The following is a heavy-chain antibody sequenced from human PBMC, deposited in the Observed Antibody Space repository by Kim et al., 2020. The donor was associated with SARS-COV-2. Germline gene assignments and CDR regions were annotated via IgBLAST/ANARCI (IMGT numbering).Heavy chain of an antibody. V-gene: IGHV4-59*13. J-gene: IGHJ5*02. Sequence: SETLSLTCSVSGDSINNFYWTWIRQPPGKGLEWIGYVFHTGDTYYSPSLRSRVTMSIDTSKNQFSLKLSSVTAADTAVYYCVGSRPGYYPWGQGTLVTVSS. D-gene: IGHD3-9*01. CDR1: GDSINNFY. CDR3: VGSRPGYYP. CDR2: VFHTGDT.